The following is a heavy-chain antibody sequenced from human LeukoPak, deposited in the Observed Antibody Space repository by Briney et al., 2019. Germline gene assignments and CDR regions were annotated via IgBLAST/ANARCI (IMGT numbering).Heavy chain of an antibody. CDR3: ARGTGYCGGDCYSGFDY. D-gene: IGHD2-21*02. CDR2: ISSSGSTI. Sequence: GGSLRLSCAASGXTFSSYELNWVRQAPGKGLEWVSYISSSGSTIYYADSVKGRFTISRDNAKNSLYLQMNSLRAGDTAVYYCARGTGYCGGDCYSGFDYWGQGTLVTVSS. J-gene: IGHJ4*02. V-gene: IGHV3-48*03. CDR1: GXTFSSYE.